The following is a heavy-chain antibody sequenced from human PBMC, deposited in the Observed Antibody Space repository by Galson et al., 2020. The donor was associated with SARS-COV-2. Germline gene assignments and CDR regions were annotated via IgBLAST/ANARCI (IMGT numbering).Heavy chain of an antibody. Sequence: ASVKVSCETSGYTFTRYYIHWVRQAPGHGLAWMGWIDPYSGRTNYAQTFPGRVTMTRDSSIRTAYLDLSSLTSADTAVFFCAKSEGQCTGGSCFSGAWLDPWGQGTLVTVSS. D-gene: IGHD2-15*01. V-gene: IGHV1-2*02. CDR2: IDPYSGRT. CDR3: AKSEGQCTGGSCFSGAWLDP. J-gene: IGHJ5*02. CDR1: GYTFTRYY.